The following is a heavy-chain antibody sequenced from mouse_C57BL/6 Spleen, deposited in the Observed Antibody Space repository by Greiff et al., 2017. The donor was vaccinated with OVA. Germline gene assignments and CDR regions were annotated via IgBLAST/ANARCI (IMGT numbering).Heavy chain of an antibody. J-gene: IGHJ2*01. V-gene: IGHV1-72*01. Sequence: QVQLLQPGAELVKPGASVKLSCEASGYTFTSYWMHWVQQRPGRGLEWIGRIGTNSGGTKYTEKLKSRVTMTVDNPSSTAYMQLSSLTSEDPAVYYCARGDCDAYFDYWGQGTTLTVSS. D-gene: IGHD2-13*01. CDR1: GYTFTSYW. CDR2: IGTNSGGT. CDR3: ARGDCDAYFDY.